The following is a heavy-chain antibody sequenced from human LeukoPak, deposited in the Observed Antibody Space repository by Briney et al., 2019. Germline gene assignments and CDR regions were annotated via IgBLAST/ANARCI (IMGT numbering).Heavy chain of an antibody. CDR3: TTVGLSGYYDNSGYYYFDY. D-gene: IGHD3-22*01. CDR1: GFTFSNAG. V-gene: IGHV3-15*01. CDR2: IRSKTHGGTT. J-gene: IGHJ4*02. Sequence: PGGSLRLSCAASGFTFSNAGMSWVRQAPGKGLEWVGRIRSKTHGGTTDYAAPVKGRFTISRDDSKNTLYLQRNSLKAEDTDVYYCTTVGLSGYYDNSGYYYFDYWGQGNLVTVSA.